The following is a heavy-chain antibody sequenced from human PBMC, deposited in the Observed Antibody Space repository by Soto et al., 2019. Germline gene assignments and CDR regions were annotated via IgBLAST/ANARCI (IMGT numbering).Heavy chain of an antibody. CDR3: ARVRFMVRAHQNWFDP. CDR1: GGSISSGGYY. J-gene: IGHJ5*02. V-gene: IGHV4-31*03. CDR2: IYYSGST. D-gene: IGHD3-10*01. Sequence: PSETLSLTCTVSGGSISSGGYYWSWIRQHPGKGLEWIGYIYYSGSTYYNPSLKSRVTISVDTSKNQFSLKLSSVTAADTAVYYCARVRFMVRAHQNWFDPWGQGTLVTVSS.